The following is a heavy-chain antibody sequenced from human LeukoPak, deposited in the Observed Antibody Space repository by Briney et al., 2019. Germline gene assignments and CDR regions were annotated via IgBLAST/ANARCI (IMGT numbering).Heavy chain of an antibody. CDR3: ARAPGLRFLEWSACYYYYYMDV. Sequence: SETLSLTCAVSGYSISSGYYWGWIRQPPGKGLEWIGSIYHSGSTYYNPSLKSRVTISVDTSKNQFSLKLSSVTAADTAVYYCARAPGLRFLEWSACYYYYYMDVWGKGTTVTVSS. CDR2: IYHSGST. D-gene: IGHD3-3*01. CDR1: GYSISSGYY. J-gene: IGHJ6*03. V-gene: IGHV4-38-2*01.